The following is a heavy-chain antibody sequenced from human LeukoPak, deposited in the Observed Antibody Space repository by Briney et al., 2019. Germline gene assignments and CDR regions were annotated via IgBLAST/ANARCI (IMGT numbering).Heavy chain of an antibody. CDR1: GGSISTYY. CDR2: VYYSGST. D-gene: IGHD1-26*01. V-gene: IGHV4-59*01. CDR3: ARENTGSYYYYYMDV. Sequence: SETLSLTCNVSGGSISTYYWSWIRQPPGKGLEWIGYVYYSGSTNYNPSLKSRVTISVDTSKNQFSLNLSSVTAADTAVYYCARENTGSYYYYYMDVWGKGTTVTVS. J-gene: IGHJ6*03.